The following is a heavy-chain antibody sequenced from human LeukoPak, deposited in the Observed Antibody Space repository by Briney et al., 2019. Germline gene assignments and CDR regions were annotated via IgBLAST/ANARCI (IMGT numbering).Heavy chain of an antibody. D-gene: IGHD4-23*01. J-gene: IGHJ4*02. CDR3: AKDDPGGNQDY. V-gene: IGHV3-23*01. CDR2: IFPSGGEI. CDR1: GFTFSTFA. Sequence: GGSLRLSCAASGFTFSTFAMIWVRQPPGKGLEWVSSIFPSGGEIHYADSVKGRFTISRDNSKNTLYLQMNSLRAEDTAVYYCAKDDPGGNQDYWGQGTLVTVSS.